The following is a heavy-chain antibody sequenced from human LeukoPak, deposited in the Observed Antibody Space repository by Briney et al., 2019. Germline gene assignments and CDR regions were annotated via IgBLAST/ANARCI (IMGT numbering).Heavy chain of an antibody. V-gene: IGHV3-23*01. CDR2: ISGRGDTI. J-gene: IGHJ4*02. CDR3: AKTDFSTGPYDY. CDR1: GFTFNNFA. Sequence: GGSLRLSCAASGFTFNNFAMNWARQAPGKGLEWVSAISGRGDTIFYADSLKGRFTISRDNSRNTLFLQMNSLRAEDSATYYCAKTDFSTGPYDYWGQGTLVTVSS. D-gene: IGHD4-4*01.